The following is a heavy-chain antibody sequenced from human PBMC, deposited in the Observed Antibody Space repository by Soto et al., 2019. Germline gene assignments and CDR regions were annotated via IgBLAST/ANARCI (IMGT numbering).Heavy chain of an antibody. CDR1: GYTFTSYD. CDR2: INPNTGYT. D-gene: IGHD2-15*01. CDR3: AIVDCSVRRSHRHTDY. Sequence: GASVKVSCKASGYTFTSYDINWVRQATGQGLEWMGWINPNTGYTDYAQKFQGRVTITRDTSASTAYMELSSLRSEDTAVYYCAIVDCSVRRSHRHTDYPCQGPLLSGS. V-gene: IGHV1-8*01. J-gene: IGHJ4*02.